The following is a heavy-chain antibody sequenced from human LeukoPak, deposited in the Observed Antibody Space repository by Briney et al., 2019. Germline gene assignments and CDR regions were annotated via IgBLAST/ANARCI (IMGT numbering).Heavy chain of an antibody. D-gene: IGHD4-17*01. CDR3: AKGDDYGDYDEFDY. Sequence: GGSLRLSCAASGFTFSTHSMNWVRQAPGRGLEWVSALSGSGDSTYYADSVKGRFTISRDNSRNTLNLQMNSLRAEDTAVYFCAKGDDYGDYDEFDYWGQGTLVTVSS. CDR2: LSGSGDST. V-gene: IGHV3-23*01. CDR1: GFTFSTHS. J-gene: IGHJ4*02.